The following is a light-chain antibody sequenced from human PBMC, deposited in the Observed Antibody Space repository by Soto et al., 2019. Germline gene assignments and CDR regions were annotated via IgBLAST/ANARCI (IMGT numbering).Light chain of an antibody. CDR2: GAS. CDR1: QSVSSSY. J-gene: IGKJ5*01. CDR3: QQYCSWPIT. V-gene: IGKV3-20*01. Sequence: EILLTQSPGTLSLSPGERATLSCRASQSVSSSYLDWYQQKPGQAPRLLIYGASSRATGIPDRLSGSGYGTDLTITISRLENEDFEVYYCQQYCSWPITFGQGTRLEI.